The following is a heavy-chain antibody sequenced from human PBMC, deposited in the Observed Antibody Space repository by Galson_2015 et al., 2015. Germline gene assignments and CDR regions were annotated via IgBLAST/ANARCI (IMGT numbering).Heavy chain of an antibody. CDR2: IYPGDSAT. D-gene: IGHD4/OR15-4a*01. CDR3: ARHGRNGAKEIGAFDI. V-gene: IGHV5-51*01. J-gene: IGHJ3*02. Sequence: QSGAEVKKPGESLQISCKGSGSSFTSYWLGWVRQMPGKGLEWMGIIYPGDSATRYSPSFQGQVPSSADESISTAYLQWSSLTASDTAMYYCARHGRNGAKEIGAFDIWGQGTMVPVSS. CDR1: GSSFTSYW.